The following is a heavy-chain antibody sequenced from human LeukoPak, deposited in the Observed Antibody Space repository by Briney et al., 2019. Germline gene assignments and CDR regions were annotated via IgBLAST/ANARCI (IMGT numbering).Heavy chain of an antibody. CDR3: ARFASLRFLEWLFVDY. Sequence: GGXLRLSCAASGFTFSSYWMSWVRQAPGKGLEWVANIKQDGSEKYYVDSVKGGFTISRDNAKNSLYLQMNSLRAEDTAVYYCARFASLRFLEWLFVDYWGQGTLVTVSS. D-gene: IGHD3-3*01. V-gene: IGHV3-7*01. J-gene: IGHJ4*02. CDR2: IKQDGSEK. CDR1: GFTFSSYW.